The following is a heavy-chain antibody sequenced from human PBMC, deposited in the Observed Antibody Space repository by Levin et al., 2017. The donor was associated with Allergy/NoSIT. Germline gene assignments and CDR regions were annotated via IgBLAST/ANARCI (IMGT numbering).Heavy chain of an antibody. D-gene: IGHD3-3*01. CDR1: GFTFSNAW. Sequence: SCAASGFTFSNAWMSWVRQAPGKGLEWVGRIKSKTDGGTSDYAAPVKGRFTISRDDSKNTLYLQMNSLKTEDTAVYYCTTDPSDFWSYYYYGMDVWGQGTTVTVSS. J-gene: IGHJ6*02. CDR3: TTDPSDFWSYYYYGMDV. V-gene: IGHV3-15*01. CDR2: IKSKTDGGTS.